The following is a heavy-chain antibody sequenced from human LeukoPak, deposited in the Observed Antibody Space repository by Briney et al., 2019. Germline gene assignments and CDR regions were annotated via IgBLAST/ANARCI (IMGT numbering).Heavy chain of an antibody. CDR1: GYTFTSYY. V-gene: IGHV1-46*01. D-gene: IGHD3-16*02. CDR3: ARADRDYVWGSYRYFGVYFDY. Sequence: ASVKVSCKASGYTFTSYYMHWVRQAPGQGLEWMGIINPSGGGTSYAQKFQGRVTMTRDMSTSTVYMELSSLRSEDTAVYYCARADRDYVWGSYRYFGVYFDYWGQGTLVTVSS. J-gene: IGHJ4*02. CDR2: INPSGGGT.